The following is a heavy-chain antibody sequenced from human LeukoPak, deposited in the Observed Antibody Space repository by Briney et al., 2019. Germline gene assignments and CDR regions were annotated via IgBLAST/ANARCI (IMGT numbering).Heavy chain of an antibody. Sequence: ASVKVSCKASGYTFTIYNINWVRQAPGQGLEWMGWISAYNGKTEFAQRSQDRVTMTTDTSTTTAYMELRSLRSDDTAMYYCARDHEDVYGSGSYKLWGQGTRVTVSS. CDR2: ISAYNGKT. CDR3: ARDHEDVYGSGSYKL. J-gene: IGHJ4*02. D-gene: IGHD3-10*01. CDR1: GYTFTIYN. V-gene: IGHV1-18*01.